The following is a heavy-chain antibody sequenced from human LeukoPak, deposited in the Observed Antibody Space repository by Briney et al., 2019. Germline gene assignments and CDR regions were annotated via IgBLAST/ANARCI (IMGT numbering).Heavy chain of an antibody. CDR2: IKQDGSEI. Sequence: QPGGSLRLSCAASGFTFSNYWMGWVRQAPGKGLEWVANIKQDGSEIYYVDSVKGRFTISRDTAKDSLYLQMNSLRAEDTAVYYCARDRGHSGCDLYDYWGQGTLVTVSS. V-gene: IGHV3-7*01. CDR3: ARDRGHSGCDLYDY. D-gene: IGHD5-12*01. J-gene: IGHJ4*02. CDR1: GFTFSNYW.